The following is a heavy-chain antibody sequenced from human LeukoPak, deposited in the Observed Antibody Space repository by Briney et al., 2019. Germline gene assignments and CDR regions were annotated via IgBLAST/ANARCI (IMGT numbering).Heavy chain of an antibody. J-gene: IGHJ4*02. D-gene: IGHD4-17*01. CDR1: GFTFSSYA. V-gene: IGHV3-23*01. Sequence: GSLRLSCAASGFTFSSYAMSWVRQAPGKGLEWVSGISGSGGSTYYADSVKGRFTISKDNAKNSLYLQMNSLRAEDAAVYYCARAGGSTVSHSDYWGQGTLVTVSS. CDR2: ISGSGGST. CDR3: ARAGGSTVSHSDY.